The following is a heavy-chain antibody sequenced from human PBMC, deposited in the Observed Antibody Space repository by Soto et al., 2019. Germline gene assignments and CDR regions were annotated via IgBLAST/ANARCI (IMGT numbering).Heavy chain of an antibody. CDR2: SSAYNGDT. CDR1: GYTFADSG. Sequence: QVQLVQSGGEVKKPGASVKVSCKASGYTFADSGISWVRQAPGQGLEWLGWSSAYNGDTEYTQKFQGRVTMTTAMATSTPYMVVGCLTSDGASVYFCARVGEAAVVAFDFWGQGTVVTVSP. D-gene: IGHD2-15*01. J-gene: IGHJ4*02. CDR3: ARVGEAAVVAFDF. V-gene: IGHV1-18*01.